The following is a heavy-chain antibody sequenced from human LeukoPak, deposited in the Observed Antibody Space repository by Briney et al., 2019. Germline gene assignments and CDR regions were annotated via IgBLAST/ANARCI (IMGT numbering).Heavy chain of an antibody. CDR3: AKKDGYSGYAFDY. J-gene: IGHJ4*02. D-gene: IGHD5-12*01. Sequence: GGSLRLSCAASGFTFSSYGMHWVRQAPGKGLEWVAVIWYDGSNKYYADSVKGRFTISRDNSKNTLFLQMNSLRAEDTAVYYCAKKDGYSGYAFDYWGQGTLVTVSS. CDR1: GFTFSSYG. CDR2: IWYDGSNK. V-gene: IGHV3-30*02.